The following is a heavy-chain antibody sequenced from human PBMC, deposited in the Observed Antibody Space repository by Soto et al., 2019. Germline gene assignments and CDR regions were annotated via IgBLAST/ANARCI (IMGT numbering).Heavy chain of an antibody. J-gene: IGHJ6*02. Sequence: PSETLSLTCTVSGGSISSYYWSWIRQPPGKGLEWIGYIYYSEITNYNPSLKSRVTISVDTSKNQFSLKLSSVTAADTAVYYCARYKSNYYYGMDVWGQGTTVTVSS. CDR3: ARYKSNYYYGMDV. CDR2: IYYSEIT. V-gene: IGHV4-59*01. D-gene: IGHD1-20*01. CDR1: GGSISSYY.